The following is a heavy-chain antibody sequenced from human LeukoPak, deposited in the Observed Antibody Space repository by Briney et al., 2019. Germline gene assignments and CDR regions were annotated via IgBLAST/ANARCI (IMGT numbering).Heavy chain of an antibody. J-gene: IGHJ3*02. CDR1: GYTFTGYY. CDR2: ISPYNGNT. V-gene: IGHV1-18*04. D-gene: IGHD2-15*01. CDR3: ARDPCTGGSCHDAFDM. Sequence: ASVTVSCKASGYTFTGYYMHWVRQAPGQGLEWMGWISPYNGNTNYAQRLQGRVTMTTDTSTSTAYMELRSLRSDDTAVYYCARDPCTGGSCHDAFDMWGQGTMVTISS.